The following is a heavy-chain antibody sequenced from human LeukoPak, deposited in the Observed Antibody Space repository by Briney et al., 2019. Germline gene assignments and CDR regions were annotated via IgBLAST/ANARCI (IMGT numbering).Heavy chain of an antibody. V-gene: IGHV1-8*03. CDR2: MNPNSGNT. J-gene: IGHJ4*02. D-gene: IGHD6-19*01. CDR1: GYTFTSYD. CDR3: ARGRMGDSSGWYYFDY. Sequence: ASVKVSCKASGYTFTSYDINWVRQATGQGLEWMGWMNPNSGNTGYAQKFQGRVTITRNTSISTAYMELSSLRSEDTAVYYCARGRMGDSSGWYYFDYWGQGTLVTVSS.